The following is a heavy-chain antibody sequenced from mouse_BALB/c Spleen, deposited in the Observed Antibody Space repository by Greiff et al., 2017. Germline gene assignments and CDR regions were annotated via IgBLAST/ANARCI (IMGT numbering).Heavy chain of an antibody. CDR2: ISNGGGST. V-gene: IGHV5-12-2*01. Sequence: EVQGVESGGGLVQPGGSLKLSCAASGFTFSSYTMSWVRQTPEKRLEWVAYISNGGGSTYYPDTVKGRFTISRDNAKNTLYLQMSSLKSEDTAMYYCARQAGVFYAMDYWGQGTSVTVSS. CDR1: GFTFSSYT. J-gene: IGHJ4*01. CDR3: ARQAGVFYAMDY.